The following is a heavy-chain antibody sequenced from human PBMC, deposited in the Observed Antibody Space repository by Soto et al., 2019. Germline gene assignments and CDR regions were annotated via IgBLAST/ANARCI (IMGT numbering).Heavy chain of an antibody. CDR3: ARDKGGTAGSNWNFGY. V-gene: IGHV3-7*01. CDR1: GFTFSSHW. CDR2: IKQDGSDK. D-gene: IGHD6-13*01. Sequence: GGSLRLSCAASGFTFSSHWMSWVRQAPGKGLEWVANIKQDGSDKYYVDSVKGRFTISRDNAKSSLYLQMDSLRVEDTAVYYCARDKGGTAGSNWNFGYWGQGTLVTVSS. J-gene: IGHJ4*02.